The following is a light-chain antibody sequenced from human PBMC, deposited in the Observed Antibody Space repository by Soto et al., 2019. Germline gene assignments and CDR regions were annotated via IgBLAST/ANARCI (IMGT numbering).Light chain of an antibody. CDR1: QSVSSN. CDR2: GAS. J-gene: IGKJ5*01. Sequence: EIVMRQSPATMSVSPGERATLSCRASQSVSSNLAWYQQKPGQAPRLLIYGASTRATGIPARFSGSGSGTEFTLTISSLQSEDFAVYYCQQYHNWPSLTFGQGTRLEIK. CDR3: QQYHNWPSLT. V-gene: IGKV3-15*01.